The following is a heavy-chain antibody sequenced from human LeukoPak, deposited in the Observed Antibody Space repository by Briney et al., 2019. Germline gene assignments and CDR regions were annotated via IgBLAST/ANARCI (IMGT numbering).Heavy chain of an antibody. Sequence: GGSLRLSCAASGFTFSDYYMSWIRQAPGKGLEWVSYISSSGSTIYYADSVKGRFTISRDNAKNSLYLQMNSLRAEDTAVYYCARDFETTVTIFDYWGRGTLVTVSS. CDR1: GFTFSDYY. CDR2: ISSSGSTI. CDR3: ARDFETTVTIFDY. V-gene: IGHV3-11*01. J-gene: IGHJ4*02. D-gene: IGHD4-17*01.